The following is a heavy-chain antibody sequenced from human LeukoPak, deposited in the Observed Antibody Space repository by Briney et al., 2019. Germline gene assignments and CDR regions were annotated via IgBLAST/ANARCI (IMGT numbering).Heavy chain of an antibody. J-gene: IGHJ4*02. CDR1: GFTFSSYA. D-gene: IGHD1/OR15-1a*01. CDR2: ISYDGSNK. Sequence: AGGSLRLSCAASGFTFSSYAMHWARQAPGKGLEWVAVISYDGSNKYYADSVKGRLTISRDNSKNTLYLQMNSLRAEDTAVYYCARVDPRLPEQPFDYWGQGTLVTVSS. CDR3: ARVDPRLPEQPFDY. V-gene: IGHV3-30-3*01.